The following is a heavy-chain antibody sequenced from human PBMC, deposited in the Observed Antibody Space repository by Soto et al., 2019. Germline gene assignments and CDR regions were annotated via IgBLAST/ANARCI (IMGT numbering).Heavy chain of an antibody. J-gene: IGHJ4*02. V-gene: IGHV4-59*08. D-gene: IGHD3-10*01. Sequence: PSETLSLTCAVSGGSISSYYWSWIRQPPGKGLEWIGYIYYSGSTNYNPSLKSRVTISVDTSKNQFSLKLSSVTAADTAVYYCASRYGSGKYYFDFWGQGTPVTVSS. CDR1: GGSISSYY. CDR2: IYYSGST. CDR3: ASRYGSGKYYFDF.